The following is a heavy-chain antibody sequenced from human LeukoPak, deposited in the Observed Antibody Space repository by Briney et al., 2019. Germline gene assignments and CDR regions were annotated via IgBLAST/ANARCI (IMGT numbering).Heavy chain of an antibody. D-gene: IGHD1-20*01. CDR3: AKDRTPYNWKGLDY. CDR1: GFTFSSYG. Sequence: PGGSLRLSCAASGFTFSSYGMHWVRQAPGKGLEWVAFIRYDGSNKYYADSVKGRFTISRDNSKNTLYLQMNSLRAEDTAVYYCAKDRTPYNWKGLDYWGQGTLVTVSS. CDR2: IRYDGSNK. V-gene: IGHV3-30*02. J-gene: IGHJ4*02.